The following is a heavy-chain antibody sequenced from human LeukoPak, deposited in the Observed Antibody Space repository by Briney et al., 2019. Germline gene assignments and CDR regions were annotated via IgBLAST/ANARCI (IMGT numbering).Heavy chain of an antibody. CDR2: TPRSSSYI. J-gene: IGHJ6*04. CDR3: ARDYGSGSYDYYGMDV. D-gene: IGHD3-10*01. V-gene: IGHV3-21*01. CDR1: GFTFSSYS. Sequence: GGSLRLSCAASGFTFSSYSMNWVRQAPGKGLEWVSSTPRSSSYIYYADSVKGRFTISRDNAKNSLYLQMNSLRAEDTAVYYCARDYGSGSYDYYGMDVWGKGTTVTVSS.